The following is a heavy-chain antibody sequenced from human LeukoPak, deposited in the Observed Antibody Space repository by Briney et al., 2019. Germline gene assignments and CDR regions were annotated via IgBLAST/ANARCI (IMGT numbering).Heavy chain of an antibody. CDR3: ARDMCSGGSCYVHYYYGMDV. Sequence: GRSLRLSCAASGFTFSSYGMHWVRQAPGKGLEWVAVIWYDGSNKYYADSVKGRFTISRDNSKNTLYLQMNSLRAEDTAVYYCARDMCSGGSCYVHYYYGMDVWGKGTTVTVSS. V-gene: IGHV3-33*01. D-gene: IGHD2-15*01. CDR1: GFTFSSYG. CDR2: IWYDGSNK. J-gene: IGHJ6*04.